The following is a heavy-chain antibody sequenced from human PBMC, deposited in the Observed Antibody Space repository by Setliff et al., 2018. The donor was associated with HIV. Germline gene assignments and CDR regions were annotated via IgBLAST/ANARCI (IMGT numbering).Heavy chain of an antibody. CDR3: AKTQAYYYDSSGYYYYDY. CDR2: ISSSSSTI. J-gene: IGHJ4*02. V-gene: IGHV3-48*04. D-gene: IGHD3-22*01. Sequence: GGSLRLSCAASGFTFSSYSMNWVRQAPGKGLEWVSYISSSSSTIYYADSVKGRFTISRDNAKNSLYLQMNSLRAEDTAVYYCAKTQAYYYDSSGYYYYDYWGQGTLVTVSS. CDR1: GFTFSSYS.